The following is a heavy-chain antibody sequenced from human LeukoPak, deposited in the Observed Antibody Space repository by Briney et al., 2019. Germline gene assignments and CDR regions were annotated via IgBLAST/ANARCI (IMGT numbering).Heavy chain of an antibody. J-gene: IGHJ4*02. Sequence: GGSLRLSCAASGFTFNTYDMNWVRQAPGKGLEWISYISSPSKNIYYADSVEGRFTVSRANAENSLYLQMNSLTDEDTAVYYCARVAAGHSVNYFDFWGLGTLVIVSS. CDR2: ISSPSKNI. CDR1: GFTFNTYD. CDR3: ARVAAGHSVNYFDF. V-gene: IGHV3-48*02. D-gene: IGHD4-23*01.